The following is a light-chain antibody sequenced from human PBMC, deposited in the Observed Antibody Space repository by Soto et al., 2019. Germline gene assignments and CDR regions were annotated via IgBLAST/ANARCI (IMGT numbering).Light chain of an antibody. Sequence: QSALTQPGSVSGSPGQSITISCTGTSSDVGGYNYVSWFQQHPGKAPNLMIYDVYRRPSGVSYRFSGSKSGNTASLTISGLQAEDEADYYCSSYTTRSTAVFGGGTKLTVL. J-gene: IGLJ2*01. V-gene: IGLV2-14*01. CDR2: DVY. CDR1: SSDVGGYNY. CDR3: SSYTTRSTAV.